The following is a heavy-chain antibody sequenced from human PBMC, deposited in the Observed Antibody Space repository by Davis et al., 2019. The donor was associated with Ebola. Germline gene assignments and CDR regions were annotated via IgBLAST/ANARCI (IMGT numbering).Heavy chain of an antibody. V-gene: IGHV3-13*01. J-gene: IGHJ6*02. CDR1: GFTFSTYD. D-gene: IGHD4-11*01. CDR3: ARGAPTTIMHYSYAMDV. CDR2: IGNDGDT. Sequence: ESLKISCAASGFTFSTYDMHWVRQVTGKGLEWVATIGNDGDTYYPGSVKGRFTISRENAKNSLFLQMNSLRADDTAVYYCARGAPTTIMHYSYAMDVWGQGTTVTVSS.